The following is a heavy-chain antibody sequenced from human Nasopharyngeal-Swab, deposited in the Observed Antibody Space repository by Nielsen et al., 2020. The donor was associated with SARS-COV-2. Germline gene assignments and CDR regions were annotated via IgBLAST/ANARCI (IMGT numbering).Heavy chain of an antibody. D-gene: IGHD3-3*01. CDR1: GGTFSSYA. Sequence: SVKVSCKASGGTFSSYAISWVRQAPGQGLEWMGGIIPIFGTANCAQKFQGRVTITADKSTSTAYMELSSLRSEDTAVYYRARGDTIFGKGSYDAFDIWGQGTMVTVSS. J-gene: IGHJ3*02. CDR3: ARGDTIFGKGSYDAFDI. CDR2: IIPIFGTA. V-gene: IGHV1-69*06.